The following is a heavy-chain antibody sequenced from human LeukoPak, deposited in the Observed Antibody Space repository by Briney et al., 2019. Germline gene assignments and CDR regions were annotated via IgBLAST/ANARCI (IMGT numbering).Heavy chain of an antibody. CDR2: IYHSGST. CDR1: GGSISSGGYS. D-gene: IGHD3-9*01. Sequence: SQTLSLTCAVSGGSISSGGYSWSWIRQPPGKGLEWIGYIYHSGSTYYNPSLKSRVTISVDRSKNQFSLKLSSVTAADTAVYYCARLPYSDILTGSNWFDPWGQGILVTVSS. CDR3: ARLPYSDILTGSNWFDP. J-gene: IGHJ5*02. V-gene: IGHV4-30-2*01.